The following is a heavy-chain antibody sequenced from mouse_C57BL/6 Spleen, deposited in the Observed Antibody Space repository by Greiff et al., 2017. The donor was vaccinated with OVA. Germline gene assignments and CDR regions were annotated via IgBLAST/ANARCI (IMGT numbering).Heavy chain of an antibody. CDR3: ARDGLLLWYFDV. J-gene: IGHJ1*03. CDR2: INPSSGYT. D-gene: IGHD2-3*01. V-gene: IGHV1-4*01. CDR1: GYTFTSYT. Sequence: SGAELARPGASVKMSCKASGYTFTSYTMHWVKQRPGQGLEWIGYINPSSGYTKYNQKFKDKATLTADKSSSTAYMQLSSLTSEDSAVYYCARDGLLLWYFDVWGTGTTVTVSS.